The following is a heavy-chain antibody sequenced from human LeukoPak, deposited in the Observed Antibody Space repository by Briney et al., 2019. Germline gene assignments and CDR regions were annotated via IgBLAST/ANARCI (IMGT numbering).Heavy chain of an antibody. CDR3: ASIEDQSIVATIVRDY. V-gene: IGHV3-7*01. D-gene: IGHD5-12*01. CDR1: GFTSSNYW. Sequence: GGSLRLSCAASGFTSSNYWMNWVRQAPGKGLEWVANIKQDGSEKSYVDSVKGRFTISRDNAKNSLYLQMNSLRAEDTAVYYCASIEDQSIVATIVRDYWGQGTLVTVSS. CDR2: IKQDGSEK. J-gene: IGHJ4*02.